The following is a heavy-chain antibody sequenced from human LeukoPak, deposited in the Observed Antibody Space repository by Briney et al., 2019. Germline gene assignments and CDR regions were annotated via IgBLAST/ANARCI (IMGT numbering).Heavy chain of an antibody. J-gene: IGHJ4*02. CDR1: GFTFSSYW. D-gene: IGHD3-22*01. CDR2: IKQDGSEK. Sequence: PGGSLRLSCAASGFTFSSYWMSWVRQAPGKGLEWVANIKQDGSEKYYVDSVKGRFTISRDNAKNSLYLQMNSLRAEDTAVYYCARAPLYYYDSSGYLTWGQGTLVTVSS. V-gene: IGHV3-7*01. CDR3: ARAPLYYYDSSGYLT.